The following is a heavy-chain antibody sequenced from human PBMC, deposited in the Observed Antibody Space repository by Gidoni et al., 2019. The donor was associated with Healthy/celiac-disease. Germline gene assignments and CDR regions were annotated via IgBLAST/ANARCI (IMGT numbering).Heavy chain of an antibody. V-gene: IGHV3-72*01. CDR3: VRGSRGFDY. J-gene: IGHJ4*02. CDR2: VRTKVASYTT. Sequence: DVQLVESGGGMVQPGGSLRLSCAASGLTFSVYYMDWVRQAPGKGLEWVARVRTKVASYTTEYAASVKGRFTISRDDSKNSLYLQMNSLKTEDTAVYYCVRGSRGFDYWGQGTLVTVSS. D-gene: IGHD3-10*01. CDR1: GLTFSVYY.